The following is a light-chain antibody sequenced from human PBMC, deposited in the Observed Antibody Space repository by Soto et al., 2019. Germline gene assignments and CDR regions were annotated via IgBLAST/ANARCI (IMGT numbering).Light chain of an antibody. J-gene: IGLJ2*01. CDR1: SSDVGRYDF. CDR3: CSYVGNFNLV. V-gene: IGLV2-11*01. CDR2: DVN. Sequence: QSVLTQPRSVSGSPGQSVTISCTGTSSDVGRYDFVSWYQHHPGKVPEVIIYDVNKRPSGVPDRFSGSKSGNTASLTISGLQAEDEADYFCCSYVGNFNLVFGGGTKVTVL.